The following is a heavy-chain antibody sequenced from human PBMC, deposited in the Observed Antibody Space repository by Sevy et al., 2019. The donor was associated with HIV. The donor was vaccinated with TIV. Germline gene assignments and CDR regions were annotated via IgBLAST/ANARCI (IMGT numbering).Heavy chain of an antibody. CDR2: ISSSGSYM. Sequence: GGFLRLSCAASGFTFSSYSMNWVRQAPGKGLEWVSSISSSGSYMYYADSVKARFTISRDNAENSLYLQMNSLRAEDTAVYYCARGDMTTVTKFDFWGQGTLVTVSS. CDR3: ARGDMTTVTKFDF. V-gene: IGHV3-21*01. D-gene: IGHD4-17*01. J-gene: IGHJ4*02. CDR1: GFTFSSYS.